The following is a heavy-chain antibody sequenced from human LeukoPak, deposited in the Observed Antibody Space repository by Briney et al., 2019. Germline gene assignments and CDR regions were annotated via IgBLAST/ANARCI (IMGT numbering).Heavy chain of an antibody. CDR2: INSDGSST. J-gene: IGHJ4*02. V-gene: IGHV3-74*01. CDR3: ARGDWLAAFIDY. CDR1: GFSFSSYW. Sequence: PGGSLRLSCAASGFSFSSYWMHWVRQAPGKGLVWVSRINSDGSSTSYADSVKGRFTISRDNAKNTLYLQMNSLRAEDTAVYYCARGDWLAAFIDYWGQGTLVTVSS. D-gene: IGHD3/OR15-3a*01.